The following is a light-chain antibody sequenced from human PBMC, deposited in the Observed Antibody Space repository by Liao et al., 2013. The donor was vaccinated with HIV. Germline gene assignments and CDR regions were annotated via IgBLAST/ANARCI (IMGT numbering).Light chain of an antibody. CDR3: QSADSSGTYVV. CDR1: IGIKN. J-gene: IGLJ2*01. Sequence: SYVLTQPPSVSAALGMTAKITCGGNNIGIKNVHWYQQRPGQSPVLLIYQSSRRPSGIPERFSGSSSGTTVTLTISGVQAEDEADYYCQSADSSGTYVVFGGGTKLTVL. V-gene: IGLV3-16*01. CDR2: QSS.